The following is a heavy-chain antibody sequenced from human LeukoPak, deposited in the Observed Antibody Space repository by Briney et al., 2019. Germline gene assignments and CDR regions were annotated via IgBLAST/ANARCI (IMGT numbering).Heavy chain of an antibody. V-gene: IGHV3-7*01. D-gene: IGHD6-19*01. J-gene: IGHJ4*02. CDR2: IKQDGSEK. Sequence: GGSLRLSCAASGFTFTDYSMTWVRQAPGKGLEWVANIKQDGSEKYYVDSVKGRFTISRDNAKNSLYLQMNSLRAEDTAVYYCARIRRGWSQNWDYWGQGTLVTVSS. CDR3: ARIRRGWSQNWDY. CDR1: GFTFTDYS.